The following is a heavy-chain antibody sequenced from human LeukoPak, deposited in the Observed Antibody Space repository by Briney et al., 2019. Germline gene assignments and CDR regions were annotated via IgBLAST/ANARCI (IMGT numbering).Heavy chain of an antibody. J-gene: IGHJ4*02. D-gene: IGHD1-26*01. CDR3: ARTRTSKSLSGSYYFDY. CDR1: GFTFSDTW. V-gene: IGHV3-74*01. Sequence: GGSLRLSCAASGFTFSDTWMHWVRQAPGKGLVWVSRIRSDGSDTRYAESVKGRFTISRDNAKNTLYLQMNSLRAEDTAVYYCARTRTSKSLSGSYYFDYWGQGTLVTVSS. CDR2: IRSDGSDT.